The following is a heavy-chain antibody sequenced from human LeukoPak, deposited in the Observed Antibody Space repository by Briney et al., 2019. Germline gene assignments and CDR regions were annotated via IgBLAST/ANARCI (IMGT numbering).Heavy chain of an antibody. Sequence: ASVKVSCKASGYTVTSYDINWVRQATGQGLEWMGWMNPNSGNTGYAQKFQGRVTMTRNTSISTAYMELSSLRSEDTAVYYCARGRQNYYDSSGYRYYFDYWGQGTLVTVSS. V-gene: IGHV1-8*01. D-gene: IGHD3-22*01. CDR1: GYTVTSYD. J-gene: IGHJ4*02. CDR3: ARGRQNYYDSSGYRYYFDY. CDR2: MNPNSGNT.